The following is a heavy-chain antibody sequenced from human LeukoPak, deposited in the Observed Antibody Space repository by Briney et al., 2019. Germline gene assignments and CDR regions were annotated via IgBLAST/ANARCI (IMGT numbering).Heavy chain of an antibody. V-gene: IGHV3-66*01. CDR3: AELGITMIGGV. Sequence: PGGSLTLSCAASGFTVSNNYMRWVRQAPGKGLEWVSLIYGGGSTYYADSVKGRFIISRDNSKNTLYLQMNSLRAEDTAVYYCAELGITMIGGVWGKGTTVTISS. CDR1: GFTVSNNY. D-gene: IGHD3-10*02. CDR2: IYGGGST. J-gene: IGHJ6*04.